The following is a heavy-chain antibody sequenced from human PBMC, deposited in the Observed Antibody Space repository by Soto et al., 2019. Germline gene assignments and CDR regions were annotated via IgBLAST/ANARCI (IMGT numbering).Heavy chain of an antibody. D-gene: IGHD6-6*01. CDR3: AKDSLPPNDIAADYYYYMDV. V-gene: IGHV3-23*01. CDR2: ISDSGDST. CDR1: GFAFSNYV. Sequence: GGSLRLSFAACGFAFSNYVMSWVRQAPGKGLEWVSGISDSGDSTYHADSGKGRFTISRDNSTNTLYPQMNSLRAEDTAVYYRAKDSLPPNDIAADYYYYMDVWGKGTTVTVSS. J-gene: IGHJ6*03.